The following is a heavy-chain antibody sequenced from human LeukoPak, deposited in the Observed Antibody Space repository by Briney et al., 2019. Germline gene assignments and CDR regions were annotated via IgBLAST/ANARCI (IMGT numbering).Heavy chain of an antibody. D-gene: IGHD2-15*01. CDR3: ARHHDGGPKLRLDF. V-gene: IGHV4-59*02. CDR1: GASVSNYY. CDR2: FHYSGST. J-gene: IGHJ4*02. Sequence: SETLSLTCRVSGASVSNYYWSWIRQSPGKGLEWIGFFHYSGSTNYNPSLNSRVTTSIDTSMNQLSLTLVSVTAAGTAVYFCARHHDGGPKLRLDFWGLGVLVTVSS.